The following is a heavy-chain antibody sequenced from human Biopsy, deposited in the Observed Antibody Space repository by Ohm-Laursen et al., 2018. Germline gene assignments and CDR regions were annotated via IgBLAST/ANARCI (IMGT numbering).Heavy chain of an antibody. CDR2: IIPILRTT. D-gene: IGHD2-2*01. J-gene: IGHJ4*02. CDR1: TGTFNSYG. V-gene: IGHV1-69*11. CDR3: AREAIGYQLPCDD. Sequence: GVSVKVSCKAPTGTFNSYGIIWVRQAPGQGLEWMGRIIPILRTTAYAQTFLGRVTITADSPTSTVDMELTSLTSDDTAVYFCAREAIGYQLPCDDWGQGTLVTVSS.